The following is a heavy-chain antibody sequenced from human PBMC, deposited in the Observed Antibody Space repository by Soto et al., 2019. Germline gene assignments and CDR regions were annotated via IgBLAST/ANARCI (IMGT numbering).Heavy chain of an antibody. CDR3: ARGSSGWPPRLDY. CDR2: IYYSGST. CDR1: GGPISSYY. Sequence: QVQLQESGPGLVKPSETLSLNCTVSGGPISSYYWSWIRQSPGKGLEWIGYIYYSGSTNYNPSLKXRVXISVATSKNQFSLELSSVTAADTAVYYCARGSSGWPPRLDYWGQGTLVTVSS. V-gene: IGHV4-59*01. D-gene: IGHD6-19*01. J-gene: IGHJ4*02.